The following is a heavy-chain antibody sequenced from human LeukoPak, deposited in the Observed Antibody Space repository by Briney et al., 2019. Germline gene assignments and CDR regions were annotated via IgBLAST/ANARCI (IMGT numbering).Heavy chain of an antibody. D-gene: IGHD5-12*01. J-gene: IGHJ4*02. V-gene: IGHV3-23*01. CDR3: AKDLLAATIDYYFDY. CDR1: GFTFSSYA. CDR2: ISGSGGRT. Sequence: GGSLRLSCAASGFTFSSYAMSWVRQAPGKGLEWVSVISGSGGRTYYADSVKGRFTISRDNSKNTLYVQMNSLRAEDTAVYYCAKDLLAATIDYYFDYWGQGTLVTVSP.